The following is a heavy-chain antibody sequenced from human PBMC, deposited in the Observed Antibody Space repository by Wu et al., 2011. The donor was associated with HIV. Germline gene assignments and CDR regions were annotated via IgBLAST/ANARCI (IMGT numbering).Heavy chain of an antibody. V-gene: IGHV1-69*06. D-gene: IGHD3-16*01. CDR2: ITPIFGAA. CDR1: GGTFSSYA. Sequence: QVQLVQSGAEVKKPGSSVKVSCKASGGTFSSYAINWVRQAPGQGLEWMGGITPIFGAADYAQKFQGRVTFSADKSTSTDYMELSSLRSEDTAMYYCAREQGDNDYADYWGQGTLVTVSS. CDR3: AREQGDNDYADY. J-gene: IGHJ4*02.